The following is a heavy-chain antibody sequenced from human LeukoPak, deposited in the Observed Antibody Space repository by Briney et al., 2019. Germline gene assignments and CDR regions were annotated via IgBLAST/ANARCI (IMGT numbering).Heavy chain of an antibody. CDR1: GYTFTGYY. D-gene: IGHD3-22*01. CDR3: ARDYQTDYYDSSGYNYYYYMDV. J-gene: IGHJ6*03. CDR2: INPNSGGT. V-gene: IGHV1-2*02. Sequence: ASVKVSCKASGYTFTGYYMHWVRQAPGQGLEWMGWINPNSGGTNYAQKFQGRVTMTRDTSISTAYMELSRLRSDDTAVYYCARDYQTDYYDSSGYNYYYYMDVWGKGTTVTVSS.